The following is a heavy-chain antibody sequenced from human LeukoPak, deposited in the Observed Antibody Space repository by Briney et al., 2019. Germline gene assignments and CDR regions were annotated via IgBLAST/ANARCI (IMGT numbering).Heavy chain of an antibody. J-gene: IGHJ4*02. CDR1: GYTFTSYG. CDR2: ISGFNGDT. V-gene: IGHV1-18*01. CDR3: ERYNSGSLGDY. D-gene: IGHD6-19*01. Sequence: ASVKVSCKASGYTFTSYGISWVRQAPGQGLEWMGWISGFNGDTNYAQKFQGRVTMTTDTSTSTAYMELRSLRSDDTAVYYCERYNSGSLGDYWGQGTPVTVSS.